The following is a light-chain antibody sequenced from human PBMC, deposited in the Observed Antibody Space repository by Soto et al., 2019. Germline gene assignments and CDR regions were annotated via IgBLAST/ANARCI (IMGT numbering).Light chain of an antibody. CDR2: GAS. V-gene: IGKV3-20*01. J-gene: IGKJ1*01. CDR3: QQYGSSPRT. CDR1: QSVTSSS. Sequence: EIALPQSPGNLSSPPGERATLFRRASQSVTSSSIAWHQQKPGQAPRLLIYGASTRATGVPARFSGSGSGTEFTLTISRLEPEDFAVYYCQQYGSSPRTFGQGTKL.